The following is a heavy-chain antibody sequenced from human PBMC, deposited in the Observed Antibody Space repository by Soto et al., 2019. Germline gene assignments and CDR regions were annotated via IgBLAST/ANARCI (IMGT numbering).Heavy chain of an antibody. Sequence: SVEMSCKASGFTFNISAVQWVRQASGQRLEWIGWIVVGSGNTNYAQKFQERVTITRDMSTSTAYMELSSLRSEDTAVYYCARVDCSSTSCFLTSNWFDPWGQGTLVTVSS. D-gene: IGHD2-2*01. V-gene: IGHV1-58*01. J-gene: IGHJ5*02. CDR1: GFTFNISA. CDR2: IVVGSGNT. CDR3: ARVDCSSTSCFLTSNWFDP.